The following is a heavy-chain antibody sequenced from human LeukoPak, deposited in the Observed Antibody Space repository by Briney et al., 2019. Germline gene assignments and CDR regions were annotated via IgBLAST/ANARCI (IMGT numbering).Heavy chain of an antibody. CDR2: INHSGST. D-gene: IGHD3-10*01. V-gene: IGHV4-34*01. CDR3: ARRASSYDAFDI. CDR1: GGSFSGYY. J-gene: IGHJ3*02. Sequence: SETLSLTCAGYGGSFSGYYWSWIRQPPGKGLEWIGEINHSGSTNYNPSLKSRVTVSVDTSKNLFSLKVSSVTAADTAVYYCARRASSYDAFDIWGQGTMVTVSS.